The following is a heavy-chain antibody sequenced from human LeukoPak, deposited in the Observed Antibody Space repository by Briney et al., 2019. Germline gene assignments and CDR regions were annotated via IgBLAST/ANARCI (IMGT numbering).Heavy chain of an antibody. J-gene: IGHJ5*02. Sequence: SQTLSLTCTVSGDSISRGDYYWGWIRQPPGKGLEWIGRIYYSGSAFSNASLKRRLSTSVDTSKNQFSLTLTSVTAADTAVYYCGRAPSNIVAEPTVPLGFDPWGQGTLVTVSS. V-gene: IGHV4-30-4*08. D-gene: IGHD2/OR15-2a*01. CDR2: IYYSGSA. CDR3: GRAPSNIVAEPTVPLGFDP. CDR1: GDSISRGDYY.